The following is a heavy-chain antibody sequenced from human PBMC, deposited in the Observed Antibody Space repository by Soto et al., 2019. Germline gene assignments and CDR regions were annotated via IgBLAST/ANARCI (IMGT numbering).Heavy chain of an antibody. V-gene: IGHV4-59*01. D-gene: IGHD3-22*01. CDR3: ARGPDSSGVDP. J-gene: IGHJ5*02. CDR2: IYYSGST. Sequence: SETLSLTCSVSGSSMTTYYWSWVRQPPGKGLEWIGYIYYSGSTNYNPSLKSRVTISVDTSKNQFSLKLSSVTAADTAVYYCARGPDSSGVDPWGQGTLVTVSS. CDR1: GSSMTTYY.